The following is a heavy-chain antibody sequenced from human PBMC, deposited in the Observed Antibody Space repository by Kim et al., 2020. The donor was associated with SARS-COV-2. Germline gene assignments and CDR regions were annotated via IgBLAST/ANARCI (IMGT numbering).Heavy chain of an antibody. CDR1: GFTFGDYA. D-gene: IGHD6-19*01. CDR3: TRCREGCLGYFDL. J-gene: IGHJ2*01. Sequence: GGSLRLSCTASGFTFGDYAMSWFRQAPGKGLEWVGFIRSKAYGGTTEYAASVKGRFTISRDDSKSIAYLQMNSLKTEDTAVYYCTRCREGCLGYFDLWGRGTLVTVSS. CDR2: IRSKAYGGTT. V-gene: IGHV3-49*03.